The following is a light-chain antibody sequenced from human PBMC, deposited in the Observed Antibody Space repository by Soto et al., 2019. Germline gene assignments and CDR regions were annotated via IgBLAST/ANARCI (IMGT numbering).Light chain of an antibody. J-gene: IGKJ1*01. Sequence: DIQMTQSPSTLSASVGERVTITCRASQTISIYLAWCQQRPGEAPKLLIYDASTLESGVPARFSGSGSGTVFTLTISSLQPDEFATYYCQEYSSSSPTFGQGTKVEIQ. CDR1: QTISIY. CDR3: QEYSSSSPT. CDR2: DAS. V-gene: IGKV1-5*01.